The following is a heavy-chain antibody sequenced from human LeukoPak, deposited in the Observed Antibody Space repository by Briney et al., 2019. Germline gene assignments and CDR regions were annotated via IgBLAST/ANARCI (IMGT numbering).Heavy chain of an antibody. Sequence: PSQTLSLTCTVSGGSISSGGYYWSWIRQPPGKGLEWIGYIYHSGSTYYNPPLKSRVTISVDRSKNQFSLKLSSVTAADTAVYYCARDLVTGWLQGGGYRTFDYWGQGTLVTVSS. V-gene: IGHV4-30-2*01. CDR1: GGSISSGGYY. CDR2: IYHSGST. D-gene: IGHD5-24*01. CDR3: ARDLVTGWLQGGGYRTFDY. J-gene: IGHJ4*02.